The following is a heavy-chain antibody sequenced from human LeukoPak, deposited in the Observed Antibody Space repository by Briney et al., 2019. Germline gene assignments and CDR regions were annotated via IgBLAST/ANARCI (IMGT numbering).Heavy chain of an antibody. Sequence: RASVKVSCKSSGYTFTSYYMHWVRQAPGQGLEWMGWINPNSGGTKYAQKFQGRVTITRDTSARTAYMELSSLRSEDTAVYYCARDPRSGYHDYWGQGTLVTVSS. CDR3: ARDPRSGYHDY. J-gene: IGHJ4*02. CDR1: GYTFTSYY. D-gene: IGHD3-22*01. CDR2: INPNSGGT. V-gene: IGHV1-2*02.